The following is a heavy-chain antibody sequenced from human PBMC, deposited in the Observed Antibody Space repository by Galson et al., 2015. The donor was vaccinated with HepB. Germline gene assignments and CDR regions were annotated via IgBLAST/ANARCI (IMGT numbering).Heavy chain of an antibody. CDR1: GGSISSYY. Sequence: LSLTCTVSGGSISSYYWSWIRQPPGKGLEWIGYIYYSGSTNYNPSLKSRVTISVDTSKNQFSLRLSSVTAADTAVYYCARLSGYSYGYFDYWGQGTLVTVSS. CDR2: IYYSGST. D-gene: IGHD5-18*01. V-gene: IGHV4-59*08. CDR3: ARLSGYSYGYFDY. J-gene: IGHJ4*02.